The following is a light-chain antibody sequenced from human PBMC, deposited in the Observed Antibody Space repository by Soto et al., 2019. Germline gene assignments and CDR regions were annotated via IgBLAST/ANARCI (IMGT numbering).Light chain of an antibody. V-gene: IGLV1-40*01. CDR1: SSNIGAGYD. CDR2: GNS. J-gene: IGLJ2*01. CDR3: QSYDSSVV. Sequence: QSALTQPPSVSETPGQRVTISCTGSSSNIGAGYDVHWYQQLPGTAPKLLIYGNSNRPSGVPDRFSGSKSGTSASLAITGLQAEDEADYYCQSYDSSVVFGGGTKLTVL.